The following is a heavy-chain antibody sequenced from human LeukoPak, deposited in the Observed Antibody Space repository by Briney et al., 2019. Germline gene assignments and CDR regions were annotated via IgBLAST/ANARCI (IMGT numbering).Heavy chain of an antibody. D-gene: IGHD2-15*01. Sequence: SVKVSCKASGGTFSSYAISWVRQAPGQGLEWMGRIIPNLGIANYAQKFQGRVTITADKSTSTAYMELSSLRSEDTAVYYCAREKSAPTLSYYFDYWGQGTLVTVSS. CDR3: AREKSAPTLSYYFDY. V-gene: IGHV1-69*04. CDR2: IIPNLGIA. CDR1: GGTFSSYA. J-gene: IGHJ4*02.